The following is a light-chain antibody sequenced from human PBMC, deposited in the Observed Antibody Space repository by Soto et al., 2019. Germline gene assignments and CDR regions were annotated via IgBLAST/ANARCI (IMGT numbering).Light chain of an antibody. CDR2: DGS. V-gene: IGKV3-11*01. CDR1: QSVSDY. CDR3: QHRRDWPLT. Sequence: EIVLTQSPATLSLSPGERATLSCRASQSVSDYLAWYQQKPGQAPRLLIYDGSNRATGIPPRFSGSGSGTDFTLTISSLEPEDFAIYYCQHRRDWPLTFGQGTKLEIK. J-gene: IGKJ2*01.